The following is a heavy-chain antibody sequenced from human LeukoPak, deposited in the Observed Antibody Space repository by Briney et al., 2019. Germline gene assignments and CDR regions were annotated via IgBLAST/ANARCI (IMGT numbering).Heavy chain of an antibody. CDR2: ISSTSSYI. Sequence: PGGSLRLSCAASGFTFTSYTMNWVRQAPGKGLEWVSSISSTSSYIYYTDSVKGRFTISRDNAKNSLYLQMNSLRAEDTAVYYCARVAGYCSSTSNCYSDCWGQGTLVTVSS. CDR3: ARVAGYCSSTSNCYSDC. CDR1: GFTFTSYT. J-gene: IGHJ4*02. D-gene: IGHD2-2*01. V-gene: IGHV3-21*01.